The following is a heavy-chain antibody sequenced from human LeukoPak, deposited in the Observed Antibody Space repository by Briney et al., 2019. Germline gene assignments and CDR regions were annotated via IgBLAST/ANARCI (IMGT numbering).Heavy chain of an antibody. J-gene: IGHJ6*02. Sequence: SETLSLTRTVSGGSISSYYWGWIRQPPGKGLEWIGYIYYSGSRSYNPSLKSRVTISVDTSKNRFSLKLSSVTAADTAVYYCARILWFGESYGMDVWGQGTTVTVSS. V-gene: IGHV4-59*01. D-gene: IGHD3-10*01. CDR2: IYYSGSR. CDR1: GGSISSYY. CDR3: ARILWFGESYGMDV.